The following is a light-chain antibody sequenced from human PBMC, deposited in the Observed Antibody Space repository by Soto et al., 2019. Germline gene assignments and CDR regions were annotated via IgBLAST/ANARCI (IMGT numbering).Light chain of an antibody. V-gene: IGKV1-5*01. CDR3: HHYAADCGWT. J-gene: IGKJ1*01. CDR2: DAS. Sequence: EMKMNKTPSDGTASVGDRATIPCRASQSISSWLAWYQQKPGKAPKLLIYDASTLQSGVPSRYSGSGSGTEFTLTICNHHSYTFPPYYEHHYAADCGWTFDQGTKVDIK. CDR1: QSISSW.